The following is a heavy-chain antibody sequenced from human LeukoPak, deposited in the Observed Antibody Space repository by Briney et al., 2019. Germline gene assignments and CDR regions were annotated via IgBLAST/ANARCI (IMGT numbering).Heavy chain of an antibody. CDR2: IHEDGSDK. V-gene: IGHV3-7*05. CDR1: GFTFSRYW. D-gene: IGHD1-7*01. J-gene: IGHJ3*02. Sequence: GGSLRLSCAASGFTFSRYWMNWVRQAPGQGLEWVANIHEDGSDKYYLDSVKGRFTISRDNAKNSVYLQMNGLRAEDTAVYYCAWNLRLHTPRTFDIWGQGTMVTVSS. CDR3: AWNLRLHTPRTFDI.